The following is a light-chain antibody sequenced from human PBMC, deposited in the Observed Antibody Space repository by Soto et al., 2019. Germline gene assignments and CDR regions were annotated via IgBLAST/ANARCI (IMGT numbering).Light chain of an antibody. J-gene: IGKJ1*01. Sequence: DSQMTQSPSTQSASVGDRVTSTCRASQSISSWLAWYQQKPGKAPKLLIYDASSLESGVPSRFSGSGSGTEFTLTISSLQPDDFATYYCQQYNSYSWTFGQGTKVDIK. CDR3: QQYNSYSWT. V-gene: IGKV1-5*01. CDR2: DAS. CDR1: QSISSW.